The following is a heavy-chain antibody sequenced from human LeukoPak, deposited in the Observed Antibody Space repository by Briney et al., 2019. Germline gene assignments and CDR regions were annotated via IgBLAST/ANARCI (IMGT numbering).Heavy chain of an antibody. Sequence: ASVRVSCKASGYTFTNFYMHWVRQAPGHGLEWMGWINPNRGDRNYAQKFQGRVTMTRDTSISTAFMGLSRLTSDDTAVYYCTRDLLGSATTPLSDWGQGTLVTVSS. D-gene: IGHD1-14*01. CDR3: TRDLLGSATTPLSD. J-gene: IGHJ4*02. CDR2: INPNRGDR. V-gene: IGHV1-2*02. CDR1: GYTFTNFY.